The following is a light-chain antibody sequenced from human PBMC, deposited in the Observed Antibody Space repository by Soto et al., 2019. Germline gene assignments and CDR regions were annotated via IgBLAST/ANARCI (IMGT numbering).Light chain of an antibody. J-gene: IGLJ3*02. V-gene: IGLV1-44*01. Sequence: QSVLTQPPSASGTPGQRVTISCSGSSSNIGSNTVNWYQQLPGTAPKLLIYSNNQRPSGVPDRFSGSKSGTSAFLAISGLQSEDEADYYCAAWDDSLMVRVFGGGTKLTVL. CDR3: AAWDDSLMVRV. CDR2: SNN. CDR1: SSNIGSNT.